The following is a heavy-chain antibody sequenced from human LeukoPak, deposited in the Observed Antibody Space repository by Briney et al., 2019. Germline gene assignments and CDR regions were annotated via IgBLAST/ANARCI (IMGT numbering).Heavy chain of an antibody. D-gene: IGHD3-10*01. Sequence: GASVKVSCKASGYTFTGYYIHWVRQAPGQGPEWMGWINPDSGGTNYAQKFQGRVTMSRDTSISTAYMEVSRLRSDDTAVYYCARGPFGSGSFLDYWGQGTLVTVSS. J-gene: IGHJ4*02. CDR1: GYTFTGYY. CDR2: INPDSGGT. CDR3: ARGPFGSGSFLDY. V-gene: IGHV1-2*02.